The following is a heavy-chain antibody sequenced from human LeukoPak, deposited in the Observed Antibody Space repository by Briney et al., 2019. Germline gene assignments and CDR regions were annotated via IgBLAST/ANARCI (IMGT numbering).Heavy chain of an antibody. V-gene: IGHV3-9*01. CDR2: ISWNSGSI. Sequence: PGGSLRLSCAASGFTFDDYAMHWVRQAPGKGLEWVSGISWNSGSIGYADSVKGRFTISRDNAKNTLYLQMNSLSAEDTAVYYCTRVAGPIAWGQGTLVTVSS. CDR1: GFTFDDYA. J-gene: IGHJ5*02. CDR3: TRVAGPIA. D-gene: IGHD2-15*01.